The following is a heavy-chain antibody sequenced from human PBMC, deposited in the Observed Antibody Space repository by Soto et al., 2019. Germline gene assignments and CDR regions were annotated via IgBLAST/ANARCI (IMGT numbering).Heavy chain of an antibody. CDR1: GFTFSSYD. CDR3: ARGFGADYYYYYGMDV. J-gene: IGHJ6*02. CDR2: IGTAGDT. Sequence: GGSLRLSCAASGFTFSSYDMHWVRQATGKGLEWVSAIGTAGDTYYPGSVKGRFTISRENAKNSLYLQMNSLRAGDTAVYYCARGFGADYYYYYGMDVWGQGTTVTVSS. D-gene: IGHD3-16*01. V-gene: IGHV3-13*04.